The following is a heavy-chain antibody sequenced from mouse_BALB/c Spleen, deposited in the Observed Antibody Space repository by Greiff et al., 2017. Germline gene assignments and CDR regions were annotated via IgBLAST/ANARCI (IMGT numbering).Heavy chain of an antibody. CDR2: IDPSDSYT. CDR1: GYTFTSYW. CDR3: ARDRPDYYAMDY. D-gene: IGHD2-14*01. Sequence: VQLQQSGAELVKPGASVKLSCKASGYTFTSYWMHWVKQRPGQGLEWIGEIDPSDSYTNYNQKFKGKATLTVDKSSSTAYMQLSSLTSEDSAVYYCARDRPDYYAMDYWGQGTSVTVSS. V-gene: IGHV1-69*02. J-gene: IGHJ4*01.